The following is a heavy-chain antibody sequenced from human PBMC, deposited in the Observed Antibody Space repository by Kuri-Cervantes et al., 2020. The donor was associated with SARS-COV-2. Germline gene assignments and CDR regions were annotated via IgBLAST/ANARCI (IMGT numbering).Heavy chain of an antibody. Sequence: GESLKISCKGSGYSFTSYWIGWVRQMPGKDLEWMGIIYPGDSDTRYSPSFQGQVTISADKSVSTAYLQWSSLKASDTAMYYCARPGYCSGGSCYSLYYWGQGTLVTVSS. CDR3: ARPGYCSGGSCYSLYY. V-gene: IGHV5-51*01. D-gene: IGHD2-15*01. J-gene: IGHJ4*02. CDR2: IYPGDSDT. CDR1: GYSFTSYW.